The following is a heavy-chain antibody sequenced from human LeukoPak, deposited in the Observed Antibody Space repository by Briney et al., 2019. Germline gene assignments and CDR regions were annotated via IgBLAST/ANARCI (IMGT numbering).Heavy chain of an antibody. CDR2: MNPKSGDT. J-gene: IGHJ4*02. D-gene: IGHD3-10*01. CDR1: GYSFTNYD. V-gene: IGHV1-8*03. CDR3: ARDSPSYGSGTYYNRY. Sequence: GASVKVSCKASGYSFTNYDINWVRQATGQGLEWMGWMNPKSGDTGYSQKFQGRVFITRDTSTSTAYMELRSLRSDDTAVYYCARDSPSYGSGTYYNRYWGQGTLVTVSS.